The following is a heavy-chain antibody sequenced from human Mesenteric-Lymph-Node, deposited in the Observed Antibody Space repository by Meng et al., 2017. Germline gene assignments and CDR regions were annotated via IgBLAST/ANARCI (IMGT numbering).Heavy chain of an antibody. CDR2: INHSGST. J-gene: IGHJ5*02. CDR1: GGSFSGYY. CDR3: ARDHAGFDP. Sequence: QSQLQQWGAVLLKPSATLSLTCAVYGGSFSGYYWSWIRQPPGKGLEWIGEINHSGSTNYNPSLKSRVTISVDTSKNQFSLKLSSVTAADTAVYYCARDHAGFDPWGQGTLVTVSS. V-gene: IGHV4-34*01.